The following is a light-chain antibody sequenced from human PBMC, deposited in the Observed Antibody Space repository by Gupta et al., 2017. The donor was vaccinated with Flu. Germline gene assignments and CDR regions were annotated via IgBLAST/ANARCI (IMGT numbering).Light chain of an antibody. CDR1: QSISSSY. V-gene: IGKV3-20*01. J-gene: IGKJ2*03. CDR3: QQDGSEPYRYS. CDR2: ATS. Sequence: EIVLTQSPGTLSLSPGERATLSCRASQSISSSYLAWYHQKPGQAPRLLIYATSTRANGIPDRFSGSGDGTDFTLTISRREPEDFAVYYCQQDGSEPYRYSFGQGTKLEIK.